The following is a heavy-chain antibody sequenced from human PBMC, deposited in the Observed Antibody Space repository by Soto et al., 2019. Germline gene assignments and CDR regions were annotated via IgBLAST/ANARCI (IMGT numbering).Heavy chain of an antibody. CDR3: ARSVDHYDTAANDY. Sequence: QVQLQESGPGLVKPSQTLSLTCIVSGGSVTSGGHNWNWIRQHPGKGLEWIGYISYTGKTHYNPSLRSRVTISLDTSTNQLSLKVMSVTAADTAVYYCARSVDHYDTAANDYWGQGTLVTVSS. CDR2: ISYTGKT. CDR1: GGSVTSGGHN. V-gene: IGHV4-31*03. J-gene: IGHJ4*02. D-gene: IGHD3-16*01.